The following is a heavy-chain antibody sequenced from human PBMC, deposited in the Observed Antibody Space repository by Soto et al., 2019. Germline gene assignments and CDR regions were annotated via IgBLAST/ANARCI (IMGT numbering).Heavy chain of an antibody. V-gene: IGHV3-48*02. D-gene: IGHD6-19*01. Sequence: GGSLRLSCAASGFTFSSYSMNWVRQAPGKGLEWVSYISSSSSTIYYADSVKGRFTISRDNAKNSLYLQMNSLRDEDTAVYYCARDQGYSSGWLQADALYYYYGMDVWGQGTTVTVSS. CDR2: ISSSSSTI. CDR3: ARDQGYSSGWLQADALYYYYGMDV. CDR1: GFTFSSYS. J-gene: IGHJ6*02.